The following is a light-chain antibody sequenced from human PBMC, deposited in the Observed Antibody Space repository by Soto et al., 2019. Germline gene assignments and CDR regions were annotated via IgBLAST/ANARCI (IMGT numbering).Light chain of an antibody. CDR2: WAS. V-gene: IGKV4-1*01. Sequence: DIVMTQSPDSLAVSLGERATINCKSSQNVLYSSNKNNYLSWYQQRPGQPPKLLIYWASTRESGVPDRFSGSGSGTDFTLTISGLQAEDVGTYYCQQYYSLPLTFGPGTKVDIK. J-gene: IGKJ3*01. CDR1: QNVLYSSNKNNY. CDR3: QQYYSLPLT.